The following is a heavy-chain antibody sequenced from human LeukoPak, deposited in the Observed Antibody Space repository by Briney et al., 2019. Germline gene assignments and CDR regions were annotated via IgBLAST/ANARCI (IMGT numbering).Heavy chain of an antibody. D-gene: IGHD3-10*01. CDR1: GYTFTSYD. Sequence: ASVQVSCKASGYTFTSYDINWVRQATGQGLEWMGWMNPNSGNTGYAQKFQGRVTMTRNTSISTAYMELSSLRSEDTAVYYCARSLTIWFGESDYYYYYMDVWGKGTTVTVSS. J-gene: IGHJ6*03. V-gene: IGHV1-8*01. CDR2: MNPNSGNT. CDR3: ARSLTIWFGESDYYYYYMDV.